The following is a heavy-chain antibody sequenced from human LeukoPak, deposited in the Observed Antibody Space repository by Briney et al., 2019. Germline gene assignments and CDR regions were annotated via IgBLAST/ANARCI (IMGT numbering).Heavy chain of an antibody. CDR1: GFTFDDYA. CDR2: IYSDGSST. V-gene: IGHV3-74*01. J-gene: IGHJ2*01. Sequence: GGSLRLSCAASGFTFDDYAMHWVRQAPGKGLVWVSRIYSDGSSTSYADSVKGRFTISRDNAKNTLFLQMNSLRAEDTAVYYCAMSTVTTSWYFDLWGRGTLVTVSS. CDR3: AMSTVTTSWYFDL. D-gene: IGHD4-17*01.